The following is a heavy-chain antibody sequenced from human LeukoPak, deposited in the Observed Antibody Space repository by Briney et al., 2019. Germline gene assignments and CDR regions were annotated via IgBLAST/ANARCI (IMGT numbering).Heavy chain of an antibody. CDR2: IFYSGNT. J-gene: IGHJ4*02. V-gene: IGHV4-39*01. CDR3: ARIVYSTGCIDY. D-gene: IGHD6-19*01. CDR1: GGSISSSSYS. Sequence: SETPSLTCTVSGGSISSSSYSWGWIRQPPGKGLEWIGSIFYSGNTYYNPSLKSRVTISVDTSKNQFSLKLSSVTAADTAVNYCARIVYSTGCIDYWGQGTLVTVSS.